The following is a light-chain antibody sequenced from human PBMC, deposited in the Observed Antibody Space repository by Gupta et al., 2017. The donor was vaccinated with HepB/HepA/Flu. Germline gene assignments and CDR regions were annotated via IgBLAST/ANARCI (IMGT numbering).Light chain of an antibody. CDR2: SNN. CDR1: SSNIGSNT. V-gene: IGLV1-44*01. CDR3: AAGDDSLRGV. J-gene: IGLJ3*02. Sequence: QSVLTQPPSASGTPGQRVTISCSGSSSNIGSNTVNWYQQLPGTAPKLLIYSNNQRPSGVPDRFSGSTSGTSASLAISGLQSEDEADYYCAAGDDSLRGVVGGGTKLTVL.